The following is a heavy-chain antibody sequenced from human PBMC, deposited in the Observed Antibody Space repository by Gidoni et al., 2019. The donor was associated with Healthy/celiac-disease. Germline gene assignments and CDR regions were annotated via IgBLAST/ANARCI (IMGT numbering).Heavy chain of an antibody. CDR2: ISYDGSNK. CDR1: GFTFSSYG. D-gene: IGHD1-20*01. CDR3: AKDRDNWNPLRYSGWFDP. Sequence: QVQLVESGGGVVQPGRSLRLSCAASGFTFSSYGMHWVRQAPGKGLEWVAVISYDGSNKYYADSVKGRFTISRDNSKNTLYLQMNSLRAEDTAVYYCAKDRDNWNPLRYSGWFDPWGQGTLVTVSS. J-gene: IGHJ5*02. V-gene: IGHV3-30*18.